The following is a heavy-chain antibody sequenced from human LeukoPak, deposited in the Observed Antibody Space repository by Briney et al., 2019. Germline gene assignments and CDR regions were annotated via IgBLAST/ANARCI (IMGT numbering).Heavy chain of an antibody. D-gene: IGHD6-19*01. CDR2: IGGSGGGT. CDR1: GFTFSNYA. V-gene: IGHV3-23*01. Sequence: PGGSLRLSCVASGFTFSNYAMSWVRQAPGKGLEWVSGIGGSGGGTFYADSVKGRFTISRDNAKNSLYLQMNSLRAEDTAVYYCAREQWLAAPCDYWGQGTLVTVSS. J-gene: IGHJ4*02. CDR3: AREQWLAAPCDY.